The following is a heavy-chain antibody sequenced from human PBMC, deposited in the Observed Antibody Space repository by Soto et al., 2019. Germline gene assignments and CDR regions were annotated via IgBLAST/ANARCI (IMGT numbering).Heavy chain of an antibody. D-gene: IGHD2-15*01. CDR1: GFTFSSYV. V-gene: IGHV3-23*01. J-gene: IGHJ4*02. CDR2: ISASGDAT. Sequence: EVQLLESGGGVVQPGGSLRLSCAASGFTFSSYVMTWVRQAPGEGLEWVSTISASGDATYHADSVRGRFTISRDTSKSTLYLQMGGLRAEDTAIYFCATRYCSGGTCYFESWGQGTLVAVSS. CDR3: ATRYCSGGTCYFES.